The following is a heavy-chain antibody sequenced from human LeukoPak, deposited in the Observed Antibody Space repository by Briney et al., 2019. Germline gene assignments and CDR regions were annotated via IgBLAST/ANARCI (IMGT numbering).Heavy chain of an antibody. CDR2: ISWNGGST. D-gene: IGHD3-10*02. CDR1: GFTFNNYG. V-gene: IGHV3-20*04. CDR3: AELGITMIGGV. Sequence: PGGSLRLSCAASGFTFNNYGMNWVRQAPGKGLEWVSRISWNGGSTAYADSVKGRFTISSDNAKNSLYLQMNSLRAEDTTVYYCAELGITMIGGVWGKGTTVTISS. J-gene: IGHJ6*04.